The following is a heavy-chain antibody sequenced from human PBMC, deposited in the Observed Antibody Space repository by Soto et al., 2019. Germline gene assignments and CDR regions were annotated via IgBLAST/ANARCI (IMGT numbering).Heavy chain of an antibody. Sequence: PGGSLRLSCAASGFTFSSYAMHWVRQAPGKGLEWVAVISYDGSNKYYADSVKGRFTISRDNSKNTLYLQMNSLRAEDTAVYYCAREVGSSWFYYYYGMDVWGQGTTGTVSS. J-gene: IGHJ6*02. D-gene: IGHD6-13*01. CDR2: ISYDGSNK. V-gene: IGHV3-30-3*01. CDR1: GFTFSSYA. CDR3: AREVGSSWFYYYYGMDV.